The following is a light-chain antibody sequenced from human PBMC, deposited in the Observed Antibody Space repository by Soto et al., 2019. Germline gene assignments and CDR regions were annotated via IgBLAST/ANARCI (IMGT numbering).Light chain of an antibody. CDR2: DVD. Sequence: QSALTQPASISGSPGQSITISCTGTSSDVGGYNYVSWYQQYPGKAPKLMIYDVDNRPSGVSNRFSGSKSGKTASLTISGLHAEDEADYYCSSYTSSSTVIFGGGTKVTVL. V-gene: IGLV2-14*03. J-gene: IGLJ2*01. CDR3: SSYTSSSTVI. CDR1: SSDVGGYNY.